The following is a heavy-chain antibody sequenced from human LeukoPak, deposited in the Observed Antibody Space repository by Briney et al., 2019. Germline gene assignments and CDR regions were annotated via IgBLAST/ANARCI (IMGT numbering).Heavy chain of an antibody. J-gene: IGHJ6*02. CDR1: GGSVGSGGYF. CDR3: AYCSGGSSYYYGMDV. D-gene: IGHD2-15*01. V-gene: IGHV4-61*08. Sequence: SETLSLTCTVSGGSVGSGGYFWSWIRQPPGKGLEWIGYIYYSGSTNYNPSLKSRVTISVDTSKNQFSLKLSSVTAADTAVYYCAYCSGGSSYYYGMDVWGQGTTVTVSS. CDR2: IYYSGST.